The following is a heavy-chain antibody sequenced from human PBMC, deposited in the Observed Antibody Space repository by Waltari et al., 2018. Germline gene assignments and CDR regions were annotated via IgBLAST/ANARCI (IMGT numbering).Heavy chain of an antibody. CDR3: TRDSGQGLDF. CDR1: GFTFRNHW. V-gene: IGHV3-74*01. D-gene: IGHD3-10*01. Sequence: EVQLVESGGGLVQSGGSLRLSCGASGFTFRNHWMHWVRQAPGKGLLGVSRINSDGTGTSHADCVKGRFTMSRDNAKNTLYLQMNSLRVEDTAVYYCTRDSGQGLDFWGQGTLVTVSS. J-gene: IGHJ4*02. CDR2: INSDGTGT.